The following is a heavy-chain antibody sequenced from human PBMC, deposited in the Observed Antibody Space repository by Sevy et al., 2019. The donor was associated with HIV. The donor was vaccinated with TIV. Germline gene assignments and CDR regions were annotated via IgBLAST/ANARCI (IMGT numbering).Heavy chain of an antibody. CDR2: IRYDGSNK. CDR3: AKGLYSGSHDTYYYGMDV. D-gene: IGHD1-26*01. CDR1: GFTFSSYG. Sequence: GGSLRLSCAASGFTFSSYGMHWVRQAPGKGLEWVAFIRYDGSNKYYADSVKGRFTISRDNSKNTLYLQMNSLRAEDTAVYYCAKGLYSGSHDTYYYGMDVWGQGTTVTVSS. V-gene: IGHV3-30*02. J-gene: IGHJ6*02.